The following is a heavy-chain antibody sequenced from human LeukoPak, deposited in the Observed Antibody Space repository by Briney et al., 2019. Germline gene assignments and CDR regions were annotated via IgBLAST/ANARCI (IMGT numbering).Heavy chain of an antibody. J-gene: IGHJ4*02. CDR1: GGSISSGGYY. D-gene: IGHD3-22*01. CDR2: IYYSGST. V-gene: IGHV4-31*03. CDR3: ARDYDSSGYFFDY. Sequence: SETLSLTCTVSGGSISSGGYYWSWIRQHPGKGLEWIGYIYYSGSTYYNPSLKCRVTISVDTSKNQFSLKLSAVTAADTAVYYCARDYDSSGYFFDYWGQGTLVTVPS.